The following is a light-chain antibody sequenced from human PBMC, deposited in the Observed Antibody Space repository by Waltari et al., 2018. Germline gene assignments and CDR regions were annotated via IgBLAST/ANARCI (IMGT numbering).Light chain of an antibody. CDR3: CSFTSSSTWV. Sequence: QSALTQPASVSGSPGQSITISCPATATDLGGYNSVSWYQRRPGKAPKLIIFDVSSRPSGISNRFSGSKFGNTASLTISGLQPEDEADYYCCSFTSSSTWVFGGGTKLTVL. V-gene: IGLV2-14*01. J-gene: IGLJ3*02. CDR2: DVS. CDR1: ATDLGGYNS.